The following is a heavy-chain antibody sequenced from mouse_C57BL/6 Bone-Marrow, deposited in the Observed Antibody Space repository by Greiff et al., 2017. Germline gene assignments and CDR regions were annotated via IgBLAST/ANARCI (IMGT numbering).Heavy chain of an antibody. D-gene: IGHD1-1*01. V-gene: IGHV1-76*01. Sequence: QVQLQQSGAELVRPGASVKLSCKASGYTFTDYYINWVKQRPGQGLEWIARIYPGSGNTYYNEKFKGKATLTAEKSSSTAYMQPSSLTSEDSAVYFCARERDYYGSSYGYWGQGTTLTVSS. CDR3: ARERDYYGSSYGY. CDR2: IYPGSGNT. CDR1: GYTFTDYY. J-gene: IGHJ2*01.